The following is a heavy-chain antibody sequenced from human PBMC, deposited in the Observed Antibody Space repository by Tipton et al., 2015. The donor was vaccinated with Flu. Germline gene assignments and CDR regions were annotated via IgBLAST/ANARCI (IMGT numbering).Heavy chain of an antibody. D-gene: IGHD4-11*01. Sequence: TLSLTCTVSGDSVRSSYYWAWIRQPPGRGLEWIGNINHNGNTYHNASLRSRVTISVDTSRNHFSLKLSSVTAADTAVYYCARRDFSNYVSDPKNWFDPWGQGTLVTVSA. CDR2: INHNGNT. CDR1: GDSVRSSYY. J-gene: IGHJ5*02. CDR3: ARRDFSNYVSDPKNWFDP. V-gene: IGHV4-38-2*02.